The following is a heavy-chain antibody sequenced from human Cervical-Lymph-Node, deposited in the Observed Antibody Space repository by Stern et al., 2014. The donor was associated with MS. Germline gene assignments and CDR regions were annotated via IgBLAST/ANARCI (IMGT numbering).Heavy chain of an antibody. D-gene: IGHD6-13*01. J-gene: IGHJ3*02. CDR3: ASSSSWPDAFDI. Sequence: QVQLGESGGGVVQPGRSLRLSCAASGFTFSSYGMHWVRQAPGKGLEWVAVIWYDGSNKYYADSVKGRFTISRDNSKNTLYLQMNSLRAEDTAVYYCASSSSWPDAFDIWGQGTMVTVSS. CDR2: IWYDGSNK. CDR1: GFTFSSYG. V-gene: IGHV3-33*01.